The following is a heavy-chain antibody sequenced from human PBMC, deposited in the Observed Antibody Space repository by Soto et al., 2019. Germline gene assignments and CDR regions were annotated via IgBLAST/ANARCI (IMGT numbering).Heavy chain of an antibody. CDR1: GFTFSSYW. CDR2: IKQDGSEK. V-gene: IGHV3-7*05. CDR3: ARDRGIVVVPAAIPLMDY. Sequence: EVQLVESGGGLVQPGGSLRLSCAASGFTFSSYWMSWVRQAPGKGLEWVANIKQDGSEKYYVDSVKGRFTISRDNAKNSLYLQMNSLRADDTAVYYCARDRGIVVVPAAIPLMDYWGQGTLVTVSS. D-gene: IGHD2-2*01. J-gene: IGHJ4*02.